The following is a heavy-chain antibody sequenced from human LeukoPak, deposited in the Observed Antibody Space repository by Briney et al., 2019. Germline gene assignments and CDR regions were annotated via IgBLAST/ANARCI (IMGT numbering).Heavy chain of an antibody. Sequence: ASVKVSCKASGYTFTCYGISWVRQAPGQGLEWMGWISAYNGNTNYAQKLHGRVTMTTDTSTSTAYMELRSLRSDDTAVYYCAREVVVVPAAMWGQPTTRENIYYYYYYGMDVWGQGTTVTVSS. V-gene: IGHV1-18*01. CDR2: ISAYNGNT. J-gene: IGHJ6*02. CDR3: AREVVVVPAAMWGQPTTRENIYYYYYYGMDV. D-gene: IGHD2-2*01. CDR1: GYTFTCYG.